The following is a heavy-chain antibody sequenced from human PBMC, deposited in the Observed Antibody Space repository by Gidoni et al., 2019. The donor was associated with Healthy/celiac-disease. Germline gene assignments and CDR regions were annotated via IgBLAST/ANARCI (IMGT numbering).Heavy chain of an antibody. J-gene: IGHJ5*02. CDR1: GGSFSGYY. CDR3: ARGSGITIFGVVSPNWFDP. CDR2: INHSGST. D-gene: IGHD3-3*01. V-gene: IGHV4-34*01. Sequence: QVQLQQWGAGLLKPSETLSLTCAVYGGSFSGYYWSWIRQPPGKGLEWIGEINHSGSTNYNPSLKSRVTISVDTSKNQFSLKLSSVTAADTAVYYCARGSGITIFGVVSPNWFDPWGQGTLVTVSS.